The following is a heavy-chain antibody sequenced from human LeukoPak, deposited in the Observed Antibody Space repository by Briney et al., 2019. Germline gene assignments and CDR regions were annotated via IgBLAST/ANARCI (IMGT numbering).Heavy chain of an antibody. CDR2: IYYSGST. Sequence: PSETLSLTXTVSGGSISSGDYYWSWIRQPPGKGLEWIGYIYYSGSTYYNPSLKSRVTISVDTSKNQFSLKLSSVTAADTAVYYCASTYYDSSGVLFDYWGPGTLVTVSS. CDR1: GGSISSGDYY. J-gene: IGHJ4*02. D-gene: IGHD3-22*01. CDR3: ASTYYDSSGVLFDY. V-gene: IGHV4-30-4*08.